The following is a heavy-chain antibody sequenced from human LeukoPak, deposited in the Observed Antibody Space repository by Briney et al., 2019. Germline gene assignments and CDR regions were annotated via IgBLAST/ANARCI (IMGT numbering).Heavy chain of an antibody. CDR2: INPISGGP. D-gene: IGHD6-13*01. J-gene: IGHJ4*02. Sequence: ASVKVSCLASGYTFTGYYMHGVRQAPGQGLEGVGWINPISGGPNYEKKLLGRGTMTRDTSISTAYMELSRLRYDDTAVYYGARILRWYDYWGQGTLVTVSS. CDR3: ARILRWYDY. CDR1: GYTFTGYY. V-gene: IGHV1-2*02.